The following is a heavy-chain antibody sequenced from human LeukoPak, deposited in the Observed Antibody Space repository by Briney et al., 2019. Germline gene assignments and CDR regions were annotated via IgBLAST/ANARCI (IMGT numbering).Heavy chain of an antibody. Sequence: GSLRLSCAASGFTFSSYSMNWVRQPPGKGLEWIGSLYFSGYTYYNPSLKSRVTISVDTSKNQFSLKLSSVTAADTAVYYCARQSRSGGPGDYWGQGTLVTVSS. CDR3: ARQSRSGGPGDY. D-gene: IGHD2-15*01. CDR1: GFTFSSYSMN. CDR2: LYFSGYT. J-gene: IGHJ4*02. V-gene: IGHV4-39*01.